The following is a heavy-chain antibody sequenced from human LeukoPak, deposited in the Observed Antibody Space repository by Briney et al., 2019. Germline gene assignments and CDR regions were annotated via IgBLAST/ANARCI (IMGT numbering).Heavy chain of an antibody. CDR3: ARAYTAMAYNWFDP. D-gene: IGHD5-18*01. CDR2: INHSGST. V-gene: IGHV4-34*01. J-gene: IGHJ5*02. CDR1: GGSFSGYY. Sequence: SETLSLTCAVYGGSFSGYYWSWIRQPPGKWLEWIGEINHSGSTNYNPSLKSRVTISVDTSKNQFSLKLSSVTAADTAVYYCARAYTAMAYNWFDPWGQGTLVTVSS.